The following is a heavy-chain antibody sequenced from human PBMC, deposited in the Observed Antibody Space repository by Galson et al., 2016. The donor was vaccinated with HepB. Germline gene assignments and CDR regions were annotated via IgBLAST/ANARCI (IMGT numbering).Heavy chain of an antibody. D-gene: IGHD4-23*01. CDR1: GFAFGSHW. V-gene: IGHV3-74*01. CDR3: VRDHSVVPTTAYNWFDP. J-gene: IGHJ5*02. CDR2: INSDGTIS. Sequence: SLRLSCAASGFAFGSHWMHWVRQDLGKGLVWVSRINSDGTISNYADSVKGRFTISRDNAKNTLYLQVNSLRAEDTAVYFCVRDHSVVPTTAYNWFDPWGRGTLVTVSS.